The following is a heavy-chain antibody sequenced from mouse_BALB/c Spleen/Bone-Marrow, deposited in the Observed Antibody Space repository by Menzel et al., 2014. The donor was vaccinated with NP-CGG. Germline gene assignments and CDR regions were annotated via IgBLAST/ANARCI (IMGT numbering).Heavy chain of an antibody. Sequence: DVQLQESGGGLVKPGGSLKLSCAASGFTLSGYAMSWVRQTPEKRLEWVATISSGGSYTYYPDSVKGRFTISRDNAKNTLYLQMSSLKSEDTAMYYCTREDTNWDFDYWGQGTTLTVSS. D-gene: IGHD4-1*01. CDR1: GFTLSGYA. V-gene: IGHV5-6-4*01. CDR2: ISSGGSYT. J-gene: IGHJ2*01. CDR3: TREDTNWDFDY.